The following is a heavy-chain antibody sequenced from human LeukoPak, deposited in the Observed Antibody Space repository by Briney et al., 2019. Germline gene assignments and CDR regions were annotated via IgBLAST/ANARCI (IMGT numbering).Heavy chain of an antibody. V-gene: IGHV1-2*02. CDR3: ARPAGLFSSWLRFDY. Sequence: ASVKVSFKASGYPFTSYDINWVRPAPGQGLEWMGWINPNSGGTNYAQKFQGRVTMTRDTSISTAYMELSRPRSDDTAVYYCARPAGLFSSWLRFDYWGQGTLVTVSS. J-gene: IGHJ4*02. D-gene: IGHD6-13*01. CDR1: GYPFTSYD. CDR2: INPNSGGT.